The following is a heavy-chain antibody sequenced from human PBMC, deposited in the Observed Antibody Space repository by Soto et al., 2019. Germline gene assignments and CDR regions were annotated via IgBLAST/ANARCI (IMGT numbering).Heavy chain of an antibody. CDR2: IYSNNKRE. J-gene: IGHJ4*02. V-gene: IGHV3-9*01. CDR3: VRAIQPGGAAY. Sequence: EVQLVESGGGLVQPGRSLRLTCAASGFTYIDYAMHWVRQVPGKGLVWVGGIYSNNKREECADSVKGRFTISRDTANNSLDLHMNSLRPDDTAIYYCVRAIQPGGAAYGGRGTLVTVSS. D-gene: IGHD2-2*01. CDR1: GFTYIDYA.